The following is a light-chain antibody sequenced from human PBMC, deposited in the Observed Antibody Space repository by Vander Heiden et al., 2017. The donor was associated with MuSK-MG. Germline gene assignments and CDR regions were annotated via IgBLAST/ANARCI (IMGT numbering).Light chain of an antibody. CDR2: AAS. Sequence: DIQMTQSPSSLSASVGDRVTMTCRASQGIDRWLAWFQQKPERAPKLLISAASSLETGVPSRFSGSGSGTDFTLTITSLQTEDFATYYCQQDDSFPLTFGGGTKVEIK. CDR1: QGIDRW. J-gene: IGKJ4*01. CDR3: QQDDSFPLT. V-gene: IGKV1D-16*01.